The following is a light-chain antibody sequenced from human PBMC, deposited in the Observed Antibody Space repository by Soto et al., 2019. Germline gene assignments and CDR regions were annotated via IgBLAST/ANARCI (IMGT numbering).Light chain of an antibody. V-gene: IGKV3-20*01. CDR1: QSVTNRY. CDR3: QQYSSLPRT. CDR2: GIS. J-gene: IGKJ2*02. Sequence: ESVLTQSPGTLSLSPGERATLSCRASQSVTNRYFAWYQQRPGQAPRLLIYGISNRATGIPDRFSGSGSGTDFTLTISRLEPEDFVVYYCQQYSSLPRTFGQGTKLEVK.